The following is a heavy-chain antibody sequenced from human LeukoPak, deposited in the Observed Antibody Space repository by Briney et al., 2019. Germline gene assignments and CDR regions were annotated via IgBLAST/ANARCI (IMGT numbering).Heavy chain of an antibody. V-gene: IGHV3-7*01. J-gene: IGHJ4*02. Sequence: GSLRLSCAASGFTFSSYWMSWVRQAPGKGLEWVANMKQDGSEGYYVDSVKGRFTISRDNAKNSLYLQMNSLRAEDTAVYYCARDGDTYSSGWFDYWGQGTLVTVSS. CDR1: GFTFSSYW. CDR3: ARDGDTYSSGWFDY. CDR2: MKQDGSEG. D-gene: IGHD6-19*01.